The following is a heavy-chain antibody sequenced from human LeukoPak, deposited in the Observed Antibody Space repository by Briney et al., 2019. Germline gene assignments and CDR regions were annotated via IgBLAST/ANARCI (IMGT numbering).Heavy chain of an antibody. CDR3: AKDRFFRVATIPGYFDY. CDR1: GFTFSSYG. D-gene: IGHD5-12*01. V-gene: IGHV3-30*18. Sequence: GGSLRLSCAASGFTFSSYGMHWVRQAPGKGLEWVAVISYDGSNKYYADSVKGRFTISRDNSKNTLYLQMNSLRAGDTAVYYCAKDRFFRVATIPGYFDYWGQGTLVTVSS. CDR2: ISYDGSNK. J-gene: IGHJ4*02.